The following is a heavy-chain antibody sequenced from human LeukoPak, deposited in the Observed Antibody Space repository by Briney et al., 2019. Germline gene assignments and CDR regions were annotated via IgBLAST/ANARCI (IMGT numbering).Heavy chain of an antibody. CDR1: GFTFSSYD. J-gene: IGHJ2*01. D-gene: IGHD1-26*01. CDR3: ARGSGSYWYFDL. Sequence: GGSLRLSCAASGFTFSSYDMHWVRQATGKGLEWVSVIGTAGDTYYPGSVKGRFTISRENAKNSLYLQMNSLRAGDTAVYYCARGSGSYWYFDLWGRGTLVTVSS. V-gene: IGHV3-13*01. CDR2: IGTAGDT.